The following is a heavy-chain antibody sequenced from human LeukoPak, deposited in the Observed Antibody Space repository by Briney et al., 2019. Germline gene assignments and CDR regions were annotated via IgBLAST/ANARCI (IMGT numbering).Heavy chain of an antibody. D-gene: IGHD6-19*01. Sequence: PGGSLRLSCAAPGFTFSSYEMNWVRQAPGKGLEWVSVISGGGGSTYYADSVMGRFTISRDNSKDTLYLQMNSLRAEDTAVYYCAKQAGKRYYYYMDVWGKGTTVTISS. CDR2: ISGGGGST. CDR3: AKQAGKRYYYYMDV. J-gene: IGHJ6*03. CDR1: GFTFSSYE. V-gene: IGHV3-23*01.